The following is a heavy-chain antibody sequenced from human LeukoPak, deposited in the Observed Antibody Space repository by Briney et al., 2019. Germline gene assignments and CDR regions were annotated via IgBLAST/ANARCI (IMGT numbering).Heavy chain of an antibody. CDR3: AKHFRNFGDYVAFDI. CDR1: GFTFSTYG. J-gene: IGHJ3*02. CDR2: FSGNFGST. D-gene: IGHD4-17*01. V-gene: IGHV3-23*01. Sequence: PGGSLRLSCAASGFTFSTYGMSWVRQAPGKGLEWVSGFSGNFGSTYYADSVKGRFTISRDNSKNTMYVQMNSLRAEDTAVYYCAKHFRNFGDYVAFDIWGQGTTVTVSS.